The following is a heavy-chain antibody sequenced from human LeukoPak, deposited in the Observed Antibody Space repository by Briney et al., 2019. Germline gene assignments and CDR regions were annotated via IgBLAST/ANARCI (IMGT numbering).Heavy chain of an antibody. Sequence: GGSLRLSCAASGFTFSSYEMNWVRQAPGKGLEWVSYISSSGSTIYYADSVKGRFTISRDNAKSSLYLQMNSLRAEDTALYYCARDGGSFYYFDYWGQGTLVTVSS. D-gene: IGHD3-16*01. CDR1: GFTFSSYE. CDR3: ARDGGSFYYFDY. J-gene: IGHJ4*02. V-gene: IGHV3-48*03. CDR2: ISSSGSTI.